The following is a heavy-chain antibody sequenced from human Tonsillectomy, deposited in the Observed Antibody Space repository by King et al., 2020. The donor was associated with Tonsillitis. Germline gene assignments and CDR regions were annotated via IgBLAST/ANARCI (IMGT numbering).Heavy chain of an antibody. CDR2: IYPGDSDT. CDR1: GYHFPSYW. V-gene: IGHV5-51*03. J-gene: IGHJ6*03. CDR3: VRRADYYYMDV. Sequence: VQLVESGAEVKKPGESLKISCKGSGYHFPSYWIGWVRQMPGKGLEWMAIIYPGDSDTRYSPSFQGQVTISADKSISTAYLQWRSLKASDSAMYYCVRRADYYYMDVWGKGTTVTVSS.